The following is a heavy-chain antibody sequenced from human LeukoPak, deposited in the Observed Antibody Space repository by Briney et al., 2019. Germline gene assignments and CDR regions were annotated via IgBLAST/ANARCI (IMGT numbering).Heavy chain of an antibody. D-gene: IGHD5-18*01. CDR3: ARSRSGYSYDHAAFEI. J-gene: IGHJ3*02. V-gene: IGHV4-61*05. Sequence: PSETLSLTCTVSGGSIRSSYYYWGWIRQPPGKGLEWIAYIDYRGSTTYNPSLRSRVTISVDTSRNQFSLKLYSVTAADTAVYYCARSRSGYSYDHAAFEIWGQGTMVTVSS. CDR2: IDYRGST. CDR1: GGSIRSSYYY.